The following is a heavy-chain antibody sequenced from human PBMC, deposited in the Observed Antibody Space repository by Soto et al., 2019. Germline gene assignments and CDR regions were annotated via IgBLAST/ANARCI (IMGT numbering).Heavy chain of an antibody. D-gene: IGHD6-19*01. CDR1: GFTFSDYY. Sequence: GGSLRLSCAASGFTFSDYYMSWIRQAPGKGLEWVSYISSSSSYTNYAGSVKGRFTISRDNAKNSLYLQMNSLRAEDTAVYYCARDGSSGWYFPFDYWGQGTLVTVSS. V-gene: IGHV3-11*06. CDR3: ARDGSSGWYFPFDY. CDR2: ISSSSSYT. J-gene: IGHJ4*02.